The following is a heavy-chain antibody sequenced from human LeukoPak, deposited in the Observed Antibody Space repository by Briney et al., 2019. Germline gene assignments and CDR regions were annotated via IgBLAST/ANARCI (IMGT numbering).Heavy chain of an antibody. CDR1: GGSISSYY. D-gene: IGHD1-26*01. Sequence: SETLSLTCTVSGGSISSYYWSWIRQPPGKGLEWIGYIYYSGSTNYNPSLKSRVTISVDTSKNQFSLKLSSVTAADTAVYYCATDLTRGELYGMDVWGQGTTVTVSS. CDR3: ATDLTRGELYGMDV. J-gene: IGHJ6*02. CDR2: IYYSGST. V-gene: IGHV4-59*01.